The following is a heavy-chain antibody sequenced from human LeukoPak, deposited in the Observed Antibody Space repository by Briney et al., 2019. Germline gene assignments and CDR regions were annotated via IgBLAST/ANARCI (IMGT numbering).Heavy chain of an antibody. D-gene: IGHD1-26*01. CDR2: ISSSSSTI. CDR1: GFTFSSYS. V-gene: IGHV3-48*01. CDR3: ARDLVEWELVD. Sequence: GGSLRLSCAASGFTFSSYSMNWVRQAPGKGLEWVSYISSSSSTIYYADSVKGRFTISRDNAKNSLYLQMNSLRAEDTAVYYCARDLVEWELVDWGQGTLVTVSS. J-gene: IGHJ4*02.